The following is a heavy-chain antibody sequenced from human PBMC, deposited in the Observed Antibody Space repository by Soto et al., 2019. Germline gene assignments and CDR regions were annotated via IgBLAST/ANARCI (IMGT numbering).Heavy chain of an antibody. Sequence: ASVKVSCKASGYTFTSYAMHWVRQAPGQRLEWMGWINAYNGNTNYPQKLQGRVTMTRDTSASTAYMELRSLRSDDTAVYYCARDPYHVLMVNAPNLYGMDVWGQGTTVTV. CDR3: ARDPYHVLMVNAPNLYGMDV. V-gene: IGHV1-3*01. CDR2: INAYNGNT. CDR1: GYTFTSYA. D-gene: IGHD2-8*01. J-gene: IGHJ6*02.